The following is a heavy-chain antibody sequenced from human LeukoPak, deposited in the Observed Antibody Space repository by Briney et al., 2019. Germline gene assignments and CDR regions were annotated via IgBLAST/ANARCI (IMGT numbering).Heavy chain of an antibody. Sequence: SQTLSLTCAVSGGSISSGGYSWSWIRQPPGKGLEWIGYIYYSGSTYYNPSLKSRITISVDTSKNQFSLKLSSVTAADTAVYYCARHKDYYYSYMDVWGKGTTVTISS. CDR1: GGSISSGGYS. CDR3: ARHKDYYYSYMDV. V-gene: IGHV4-30-4*07. CDR2: IYYSGST. J-gene: IGHJ6*03.